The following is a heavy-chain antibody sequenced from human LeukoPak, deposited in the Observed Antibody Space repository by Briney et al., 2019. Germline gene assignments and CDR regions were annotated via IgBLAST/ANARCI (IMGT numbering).Heavy chain of an antibody. Sequence: SETLSLTCTVSGGSISSGSHYWSWIRQPAGKGLQWIGRIYTSGSTNYNSSLKSRVTISVDTSKNQFSLNLSSVTAADTAVYYCARARSIFEVARGAFDIWGQGTMVTVSS. D-gene: IGHD3-3*01. CDR1: GGSISSGSHY. J-gene: IGHJ3*02. CDR3: ARARSIFEVARGAFDI. CDR2: IYTSGST. V-gene: IGHV4-61*02.